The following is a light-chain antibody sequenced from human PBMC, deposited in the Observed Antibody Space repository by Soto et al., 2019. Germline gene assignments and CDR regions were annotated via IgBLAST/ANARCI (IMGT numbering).Light chain of an antibody. Sequence: QSVLTQPASVSGSPGQSITISCTGTSSDVGSYNLVSWYQQYPGKAPKLMIYEGSKRTSGVSNRFSGSKSGNTASLTISGLQAEDEADYYCCSYAGETTLVFGGGTKVTVL. V-gene: IGLV2-23*01. CDR2: EGS. CDR1: SSDVGSYNL. J-gene: IGLJ2*01. CDR3: CSYAGETTLV.